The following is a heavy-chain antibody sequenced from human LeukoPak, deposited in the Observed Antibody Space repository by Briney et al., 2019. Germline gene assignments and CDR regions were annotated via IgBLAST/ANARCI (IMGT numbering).Heavy chain of an antibody. CDR1: GFTFSSYA. J-gene: IGHJ4*02. CDR2: ISGGGGST. V-gene: IGHV3-23*01. CDR3: AREPYYYDSSGLEGY. D-gene: IGHD3-22*01. Sequence: GGSLRLSCAASGFTFSSYAMSWVRQAPGKGLEWVSTISGGGGSTYYADSVKGRFTISRDNSKNTLYLQMNSLRAEDTAVYYCAREPYYYDSSGLEGYWGQGTLVTVSS.